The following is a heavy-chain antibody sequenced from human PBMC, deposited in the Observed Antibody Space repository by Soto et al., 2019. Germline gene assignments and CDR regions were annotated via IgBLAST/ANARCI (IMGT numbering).Heavy chain of an antibody. Sequence: EVQLVESGGGLVQPGGPLRLSWAASGFTFSSLWMHWVRQAPGKGLVWVSHIGPDGSSTGDADSVQGRFTISRDNARNTLYLQMNSLRDEDTAVYYCARDNNWSYDYWGQGILVTVSS. J-gene: IGHJ4*02. CDR3: ARDNNWSYDY. D-gene: IGHD1-1*01. V-gene: IGHV3-74*01. CDR1: GFTFSSLW. CDR2: IGPDGSST.